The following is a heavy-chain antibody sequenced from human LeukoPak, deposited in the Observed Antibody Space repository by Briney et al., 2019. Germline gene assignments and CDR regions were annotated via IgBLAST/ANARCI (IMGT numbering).Heavy chain of an antibody. CDR2: IIPILGIA. D-gene: IGHD2-15*01. V-gene: IGHV1-69*04. Sequence: SVKVSCKASGGTFRSYAISWVRQAPGQGLEWMGRIIPILGIANYAQKFQGRVTITADKSTSTAYMELSSLRSEDTAVYYCARDRDIVVVVAAIDYWGQGTLVTVSS. CDR1: GGTFRSYA. J-gene: IGHJ4*02. CDR3: ARDRDIVVVVAAIDY.